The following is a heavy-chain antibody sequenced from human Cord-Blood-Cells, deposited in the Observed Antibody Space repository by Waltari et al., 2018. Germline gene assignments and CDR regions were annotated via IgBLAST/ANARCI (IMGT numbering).Heavy chain of an antibody. J-gene: IGHJ4*02. CDR1: GGSFSGYY. D-gene: IGHD3-22*01. Sequence: QVQLQQWGAGLLKPSETLSLTCAVYGGSFSGYYWTWLRPPPGKGLEWIGEINHSGSTNYNPSLKSRVTISVDTSKNQFSLKLSSVTAADTAVYYCVRGGAPNYYDSSGYYYRWGQGTLVTVSS. V-gene: IGHV4-34*01. CDR2: INHSGST. CDR3: VRGGAPNYYDSSGYYYR.